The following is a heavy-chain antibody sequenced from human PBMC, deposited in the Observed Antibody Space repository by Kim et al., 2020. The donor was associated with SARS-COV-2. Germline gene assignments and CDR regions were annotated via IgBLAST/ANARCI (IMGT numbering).Heavy chain of an antibody. Sequence: GGSLRLSCAASGFTFSGSAMHWVRQASGKGLEWVGRIRSKANSYATAYPSSAKGTFTISRDDSKNTSYLQMNSLKTEASAVYYCTRAGYSGYASNFVYWG. V-gene: IGHV3-73*01. CDR2: IRSKANSYAT. J-gene: IGHJ4*01. D-gene: IGHD5-12*01. CDR3: TRAGYSGYASNFVY. CDR1: GFTFSGSA.